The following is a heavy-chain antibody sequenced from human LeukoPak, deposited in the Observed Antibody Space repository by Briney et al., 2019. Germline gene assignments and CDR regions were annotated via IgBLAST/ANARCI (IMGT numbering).Heavy chain of an antibody. D-gene: IGHD1-26*01. J-gene: IGHJ4*02. CDR1: GFRFRYYA. CDR2: IIGNGDST. CDR3: ARDVRGGSDSPDF. V-gene: IGHV3-23*01. Sequence: GGSLRLSCVASGFRFRYYAMSSVRQAPGKGLEYVSGIIGNGDSTFYADSVKGRFTISRDNSKNTLFLQMSSLRAEDTAVYFCARDVRGGSDSPDFWGQGILVTVSS.